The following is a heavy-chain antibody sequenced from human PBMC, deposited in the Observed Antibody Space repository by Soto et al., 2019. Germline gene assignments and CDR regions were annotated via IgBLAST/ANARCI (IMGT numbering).Heavy chain of an antibody. CDR2: IWYDGGNK. Sequence: QVQLVESGGGVVQPGRSLRLSCAASGFNFSSYVMHWVRQAPGTGLEWVAVIWYDGGNKDYADSVKGRFTISRDNSKNTLYLQMNSLRAEDMAVYYCARDGQWLPRDGLRSSYYFDYWGQGTLVTVAS. D-gene: IGHD6-19*01. CDR1: GFNFSSYV. CDR3: ARDGQWLPRDGLRSSYYFDY. J-gene: IGHJ4*02. V-gene: IGHV3-33*01.